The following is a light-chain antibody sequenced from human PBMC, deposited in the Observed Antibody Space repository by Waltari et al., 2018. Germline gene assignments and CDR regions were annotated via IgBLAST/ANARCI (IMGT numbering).Light chain of an antibody. CDR3: YSSDSTGLRV. CDR2: EDT. J-gene: IGLJ1*01. V-gene: IGLV3-10*01. CDR1: ELPRQS. Sequence: SYELTQTPSVSVSPGQTARINCSGHELPRQSAYWFQQKPGQAPRLVIYEDTKRPSGIPERFSGSSSGTVATLTITGAQVDDEADYYCYSSDSTGLRVFGGGTTVVVL.